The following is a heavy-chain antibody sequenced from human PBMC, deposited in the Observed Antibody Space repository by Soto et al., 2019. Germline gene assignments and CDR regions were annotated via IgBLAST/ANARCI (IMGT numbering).Heavy chain of an antibody. J-gene: IGHJ4*02. CDR2: IIPIFGTA. D-gene: IGHD3-16*01. Sequence: VTVTCKACVRTIIIYDSSCVRQAPGQGLEWMGGIIPIFGTANYEQKFQGRITITADESTSTAYMELSSLRSEDTAVYYCASQVMTFGGVIGKPFDYWGQGTLVTVSS. CDR3: ASQVMTFGGVIGKPFDY. CDR1: VRTIIIYD. V-gene: IGHV1-69*13.